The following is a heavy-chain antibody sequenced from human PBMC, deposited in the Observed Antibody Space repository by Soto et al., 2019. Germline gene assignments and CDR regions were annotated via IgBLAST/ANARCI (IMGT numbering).Heavy chain of an antibody. Sequence: PSVKVSCKASGYTFTSYYMHWVRQAPGQGLEWMGIINPSGGSTSYAQKFQGRVTMTRDTSTSTVYMELSSLRSEDTAVYYCARDSSSYPLVYWGQGTLVTVSS. D-gene: IGHD6-6*01. J-gene: IGHJ4*02. CDR1: GYTFTSYY. CDR2: INPSGGST. V-gene: IGHV1-46*01. CDR3: ARDSSSYPLVY.